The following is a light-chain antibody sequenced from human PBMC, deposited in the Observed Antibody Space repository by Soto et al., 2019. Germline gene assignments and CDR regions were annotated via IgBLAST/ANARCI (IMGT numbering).Light chain of an antibody. Sequence: QSVLTQPPSVSGAPGQRVTISCTGSSSNIGAGYDVHWYQQLPGTAPKLLIYGARNRPSGVPDRFSGSKSGTSASLAITGLQAEDEADYYCQSYDSSLRVVFGGGTKLTVL. CDR3: QSYDSSLRVV. J-gene: IGLJ3*02. CDR1: SSNIGAGYD. V-gene: IGLV1-40*01. CDR2: GAR.